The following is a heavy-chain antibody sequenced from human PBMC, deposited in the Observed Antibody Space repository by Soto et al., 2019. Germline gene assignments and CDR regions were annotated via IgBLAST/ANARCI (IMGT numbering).Heavy chain of an antibody. D-gene: IGHD2-15*01. CDR1: GFTFSSYS. Sequence: GGSLRLSCAASGFTFSSYSMNWVRQAPGKGLEWVSSISSSSSYIYYADSVKGRFTISRDNAKNSLYLQMNSLRAEDTAVYYCARDDPDTGGSCYYWGQGTLVTVSS. CDR2: ISSSSSYI. V-gene: IGHV3-21*01. CDR3: ARDDPDTGGSCYY. J-gene: IGHJ4*02.